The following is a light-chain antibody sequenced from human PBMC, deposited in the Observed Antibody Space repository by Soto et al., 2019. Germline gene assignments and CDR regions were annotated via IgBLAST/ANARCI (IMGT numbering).Light chain of an antibody. CDR1: QGIGNG. V-gene: IGKV1-17*01. Sequence: DIQMTQSPSSLSASVGDRVTITCRASQGIGNGLGWFQQKPGRAPKRLMYAASSLESAVPPRFSGSRSGTEFTLTISSLQPEDFATYYCLQHNSYPRTFGQGTKVEIK. CDR2: AAS. CDR3: LQHNSYPRT. J-gene: IGKJ1*01.